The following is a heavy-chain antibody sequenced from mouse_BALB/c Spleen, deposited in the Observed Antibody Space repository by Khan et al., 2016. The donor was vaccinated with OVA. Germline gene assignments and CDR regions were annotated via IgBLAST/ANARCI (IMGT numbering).Heavy chain of an antibody. CDR1: GDSITSGY. V-gene: IGHV3-8*02. D-gene: IGHD2-12*01. CDR2: IIYSGYT. J-gene: IGHJ3*01. Sequence: EVQLQESGPSLVKPSQTLSLTCSVTGDSITSGYWNWIRKFPGNKLEYMGYIIYSGYTYYNPSLKSRISITRHTSQNQYYLQLNTMTDEDTATYYCARSTYRYAFVYWGQGTLVTVSA. CDR3: ARSTYRYAFVY.